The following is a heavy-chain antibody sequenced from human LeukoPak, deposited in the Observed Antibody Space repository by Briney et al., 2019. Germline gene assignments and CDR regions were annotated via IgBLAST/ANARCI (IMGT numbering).Heavy chain of an antibody. Sequence: GGSLRLSCAASGFTFSNYAMSWVRQAPGKGLEWVVFIRYDGSNKYYADSVKGRFTISRDNSKNTLYLQMNSLRAGDTAVYYCAKRAYWGQGTLVTVSS. J-gene: IGHJ4*02. V-gene: IGHV3-30*02. CDR1: GFTFSNYA. CDR2: IRYDGSNK. CDR3: AKRAY.